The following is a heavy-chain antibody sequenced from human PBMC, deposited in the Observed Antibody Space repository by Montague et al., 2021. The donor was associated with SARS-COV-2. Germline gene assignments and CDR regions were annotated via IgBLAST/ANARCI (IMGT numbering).Heavy chain of an antibody. CDR3: ARLPYFYDSTHAFDI. V-gene: IGHV4-39*01. J-gene: IGHJ3*02. D-gene: IGHD3-22*01. CDR2: IFYSGST. Sequence: SETLSLTCTVSGGSISSSSYYWGWIRQPPGKGLEWIGNIFYSGSTYYNTSLKSRVTISVYTSKNQFSLRLSSVTAADTAVYYCARLPYFYDSTHAFDIWGQGTMVTVSS. CDR1: GGSISSSSYY.